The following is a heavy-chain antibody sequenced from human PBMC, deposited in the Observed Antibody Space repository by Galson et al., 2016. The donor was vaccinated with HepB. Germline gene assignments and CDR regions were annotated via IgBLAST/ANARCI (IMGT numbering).Heavy chain of an antibody. Sequence: SLRLSCAASGFTFADYLMSWVRQAPGKGLEWVAIIKQDGSAKYYVDSLRGRFTISRDNAKNSLYLQMSSLRPEDTAVYYCALGQGFLADSWGQGTLDTVSS. V-gene: IGHV3-7*05. CDR2: IKQDGSAK. CDR3: ALGQGFLADS. CDR1: GFTFADYL. J-gene: IGHJ4*02.